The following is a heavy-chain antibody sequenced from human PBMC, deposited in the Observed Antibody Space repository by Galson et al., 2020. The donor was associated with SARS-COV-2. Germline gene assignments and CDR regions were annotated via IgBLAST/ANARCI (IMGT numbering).Heavy chain of an antibody. CDR2: TGGSGESA. V-gene: IGHV3-23*01. CDR3: AKVRTGFFGYCMDV. Sequence: GESLKISCAASGFTFSNYAMNWVRQSPGKGLEWVSGTGGSGESAYYADSVKGRFSISRDNSKDTLYLQMHSLRAEDTALYYCAKVRTGFFGYCMDVWGQGTTVTVSS. CDR1: GFTFSNYA. J-gene: IGHJ6*02. D-gene: IGHD3-3*01.